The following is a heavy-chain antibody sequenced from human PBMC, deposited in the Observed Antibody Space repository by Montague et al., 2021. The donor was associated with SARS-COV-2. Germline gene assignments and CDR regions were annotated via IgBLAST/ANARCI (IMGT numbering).Heavy chain of an antibody. CDR3: ARHYSATLPAVY. CDR2: RTASGGT. D-gene: IGHD2-15*01. J-gene: IGHJ4*02. V-gene: IGHV4-59*08. Sequence: SETLSLTCAGDLDCISRGYQGRFRRPHGKTPDTIAYRTASGGTNNNPSLTSRVTMSVDTSKNQFSLKVNSVTAADTAVYYCARHYSATLPAVYWGQGTLVTVSS. CDR1: LDCISRGY.